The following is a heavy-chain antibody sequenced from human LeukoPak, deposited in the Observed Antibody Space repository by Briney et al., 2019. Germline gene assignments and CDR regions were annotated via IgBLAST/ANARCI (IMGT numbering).Heavy chain of an antibody. Sequence: PSETLSLTCTVSGGSISSSSYYWGWIRQPPGKGLEWIGSIYYSGSTYYNPSLKSRVTISVDTSKNQFSLKLSSVTAADTAVYYCASSPGVAGTIWVQGTLVTVSS. CDR1: GGSISSSSYY. V-gene: IGHV4-39*01. CDR2: IYYSGST. D-gene: IGHD6-19*01. J-gene: IGHJ4*02. CDR3: ASSPGVAGTI.